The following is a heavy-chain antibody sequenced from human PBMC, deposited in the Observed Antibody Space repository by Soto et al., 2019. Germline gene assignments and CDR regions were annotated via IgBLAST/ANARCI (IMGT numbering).Heavy chain of an antibody. J-gene: IGHJ3*02. CDR2: ISAYNGNT. V-gene: IGHV1-18*01. CDR3: ARVQPAPHSSSWYGAFDI. Sequence: VASVKVSCKASGYTFTSYGISWVRQAPGQGLEWMGWISAYNGNTNYAQKLQGRVTMTTDTSTSTAYMELRSLRSDDTAVYYCARVQPAPHSSSWYGAFDIWGQGTMVT. D-gene: IGHD6-13*01. CDR1: GYTFTSYG.